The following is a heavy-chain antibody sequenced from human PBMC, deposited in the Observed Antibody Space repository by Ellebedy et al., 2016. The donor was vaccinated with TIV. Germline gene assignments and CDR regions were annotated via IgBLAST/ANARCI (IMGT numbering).Heavy chain of an antibody. CDR2: IYKDGSER. Sequence: PGGSLRLSCAAFAFYFGDDWMSRVRQAPGKGLEWVATIYKDGSERYYVDSVKGRFTVSRDNTRDMLFLEMSSLKADDTGIYYCVRGGARSSWYWRLWGQGTLVTVSA. CDR3: VRGGARSSWYWRL. V-gene: IGHV3-7*03. D-gene: IGHD6-13*01. J-gene: IGHJ4*02. CDR1: AFYFGDDW.